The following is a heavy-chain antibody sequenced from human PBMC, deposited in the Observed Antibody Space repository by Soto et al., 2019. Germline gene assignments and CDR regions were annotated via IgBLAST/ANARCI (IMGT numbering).Heavy chain of an antibody. J-gene: IGHJ2*01. CDR3: AREPTLYGDHRYFDL. Sequence: QVQLQESGPGLVKPSQTLSLTCTVSGGSISSGDYYWSWIRQPPGKGLEWIGYIYYSGSTYYNPSVNSRVTIAVDTSKNQFSLKLSSVTAADTAVYYCAREPTLYGDHRYFDLWGRGTLVTVSS. CDR1: GGSISSGDYY. CDR2: IYYSGST. V-gene: IGHV4-30-4*01. D-gene: IGHD4-17*01.